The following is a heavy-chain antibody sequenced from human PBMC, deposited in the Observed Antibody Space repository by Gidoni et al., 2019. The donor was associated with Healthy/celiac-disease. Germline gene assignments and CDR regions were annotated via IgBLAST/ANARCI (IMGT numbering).Heavy chain of an antibody. J-gene: IGHJ3*02. Sequence: QVQLVQSGAEVKKPGSSVKVSCKAPGGTFSSYAISWVRQAPGQGLEWMGGIIPIFGTANYAQKFQGRVTITADKSTSTAYMELSSLRSEDTAVYYCARDLSPIVGATSGRAFDIWGQGTMVTVSS. CDR1: GGTFSSYA. D-gene: IGHD1-26*01. CDR2: IIPIFGTA. CDR3: ARDLSPIVGATSGRAFDI. V-gene: IGHV1-69*06.